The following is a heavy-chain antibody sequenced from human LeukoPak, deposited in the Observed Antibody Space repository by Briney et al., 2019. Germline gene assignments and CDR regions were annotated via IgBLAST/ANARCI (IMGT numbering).Heavy chain of an antibody. CDR1: GFTFSSYG. J-gene: IGHJ6*02. CDR2: ISYDGSNK. V-gene: IGHV3-30*18. Sequence: GGSLRLSCAASGFTFSSYGMHWVRQAPGKGLEWVAVISYDGSNKYYADSVKGRFTISRDNSKNTLYLQMSSLRAEDTAVYYCAKDMDSSSHFGMDVWGQGTTVTVSS. D-gene: IGHD6-13*01. CDR3: AKDMDSSSHFGMDV.